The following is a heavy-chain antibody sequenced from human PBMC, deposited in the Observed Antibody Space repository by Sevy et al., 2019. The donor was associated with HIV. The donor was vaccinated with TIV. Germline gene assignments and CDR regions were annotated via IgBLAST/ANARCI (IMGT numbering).Heavy chain of an antibody. CDR3: ARDSGSILWFGELFRYYYYGMDV. CDR2: IYYSGST. CDR1: GGSISSYY. D-gene: IGHD3-10*01. J-gene: IGHJ6*02. Sequence: PSETLSLTCTVSGGSISSYYWSWIRQPPGKGLEWIGYIYYSGSTNYNPSLKSRVTISVDTSKNQFSLKLSSVTAADTAVYYCARDSGSILWFGELFRYYYYGMDVWGQGTTVTVSS. V-gene: IGHV4-59*01.